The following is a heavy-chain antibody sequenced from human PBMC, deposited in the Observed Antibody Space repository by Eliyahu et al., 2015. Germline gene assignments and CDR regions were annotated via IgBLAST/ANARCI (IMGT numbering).Heavy chain of an antibody. CDR2: INHSGGT. J-gene: IGHJ5*02. CDR1: XGSFSGYY. V-gene: IGHV4-34*01. Sequence: QVQLQQWGAGLLKPSXTLSLTCAVYXGSFSGYYWSXXRXPPGXGLEWMGEINHSGGTNYXPSLKSRVTISVDTSKNQFSLKLSSVTAADTAVYYCARGRNIVVVVAATGWFDPWGQGTLVTVSS. D-gene: IGHD2-15*01. CDR3: ARGRNIVVVVAATGWFDP.